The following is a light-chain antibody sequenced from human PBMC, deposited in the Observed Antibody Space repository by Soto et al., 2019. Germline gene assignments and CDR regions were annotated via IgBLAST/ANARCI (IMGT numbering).Light chain of an antibody. CDR2: EVV. V-gene: IGLV2-8*01. J-gene: IGLJ1*01. CDR1: KNDIGVYDF. CDR3: KSYAGSNTYV. Sequence: QSVLTQPPSASESPGQSVTISCTGTKNDIGVYDFVSWYRHHPGKAPRLIIYEVVQRPSGVPDRFSGSKSGNTASLTVSGLQAADEADYFCKSYAGSNTYVFGSGTKVTVL.